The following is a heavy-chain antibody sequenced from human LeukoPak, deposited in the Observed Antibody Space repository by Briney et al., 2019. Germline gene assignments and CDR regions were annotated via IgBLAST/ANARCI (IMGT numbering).Heavy chain of an antibody. D-gene: IGHD6-13*01. CDR1: GGSISSYY. CDR2: IYYSGST. J-gene: IGHJ3*02. V-gene: IGHV4-59*01. CDR3: ARVVAAARGAFDI. Sequence: ASETLSLTCTVSGGSISSYYWSWFRQPPVKGLEWIGYIYYSGSTNYNPSLKSRVTISVDTSKNQFSLKLSSVTAADTAVYYCARVVAAARGAFDIWGQGTMVTVSS.